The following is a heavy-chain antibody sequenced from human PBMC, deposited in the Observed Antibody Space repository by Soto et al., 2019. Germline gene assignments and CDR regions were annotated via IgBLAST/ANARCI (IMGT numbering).Heavy chain of an antibody. Sequence: GASVKVSCKASGGTFSSYAISWVRQAPGQGLEWMGGIIPIFGTANYAQKFQGRVTITADESTSTAYMELSSLRSEDTTVYYCARAAGDCSSTSCLRYYYGMDVWGQGATVTVSS. CDR1: GGTFSSYA. CDR3: ARAAGDCSSTSCLRYYYGMDV. V-gene: IGHV1-69*13. J-gene: IGHJ6*02. D-gene: IGHD2-2*01. CDR2: IIPIFGTA.